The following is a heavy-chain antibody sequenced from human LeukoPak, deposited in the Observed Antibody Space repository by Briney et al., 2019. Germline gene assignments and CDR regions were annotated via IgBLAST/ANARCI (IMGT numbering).Heavy chain of an antibody. CDR1: GFTFSNYA. V-gene: IGHV3-23*01. CDR3: ARGLARYSSSWYFAFDI. CDR2: INGIGGST. D-gene: IGHD6-13*01. J-gene: IGHJ3*02. Sequence: PGGSLRLSCAASGFTFSNYAMNWVRQAPGKGLEWVSSINGIGGSTYYADSVKGRFTISRDNAKNSLYLQMNSLRAEDTAVYYCARGLARYSSSWYFAFDIWGQGTMVTVSS.